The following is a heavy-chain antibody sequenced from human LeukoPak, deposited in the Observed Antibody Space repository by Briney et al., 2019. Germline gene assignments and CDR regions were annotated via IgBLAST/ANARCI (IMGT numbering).Heavy chain of an antibody. D-gene: IGHD6-13*01. Sequence: SETLSLTCTVSGGSISRSRDYWGWIRQPPGKGLEWIGSIYYSGSTYSNPSLKSRVTISGDTSKNRFSLKLSSVTAADTAMYYCARLGSSWYDFFDSWGQGTLVTVSS. CDR1: GGSISRSRDY. V-gene: IGHV4-39*07. J-gene: IGHJ4*02. CDR2: IYYSGST. CDR3: ARLGSSWYDFFDS.